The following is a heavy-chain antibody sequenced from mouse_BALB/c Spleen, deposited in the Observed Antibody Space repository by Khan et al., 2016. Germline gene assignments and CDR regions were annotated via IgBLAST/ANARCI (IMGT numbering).Heavy chain of an antibody. V-gene: IGHV3-8*02. Sequence: EVQLQESGPSLVKPSQTLSLTCSVTGDSITSGYWNWIRKFPGNKLEYMGFISYSGTTHTNPFLESRISITRDTSKNEFYLQLNSVTTEDTVTYYCATYEGYYFDYWGQGTTLTVS. J-gene: IGHJ2*01. CDR2: ISYSGTT. CDR3: ATYEGYYFDY. CDR1: GDSITSGY.